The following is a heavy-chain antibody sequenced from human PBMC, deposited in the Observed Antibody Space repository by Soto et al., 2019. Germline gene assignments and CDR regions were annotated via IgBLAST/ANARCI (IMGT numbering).Heavy chain of an antibody. CDR1: GFNVRSYW. J-gene: IGHJ4*02. Sequence: PGGSLRRSCAVSGFNVRSYWMSWVRQAPGKGLEWVASIKDDGSEIYYLQSVRCRFAISRDSAGNALQLAMNYLSAEDTATYFCARDIGFDYVNWGQGTLVTVSS. D-gene: IGHD5-12*01. CDR3: ARDIGFDYVN. V-gene: IGHV3-7*01. CDR2: IKDDGSEI.